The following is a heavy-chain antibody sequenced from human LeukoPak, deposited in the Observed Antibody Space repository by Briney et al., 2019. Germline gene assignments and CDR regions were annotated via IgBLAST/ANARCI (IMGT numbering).Heavy chain of an antibody. CDR1: GFTFTSYW. Sequence: AGSLTLSCAASGFTFTSYWMQWGRQAPGEGLVGISRINGDGRMINYEDSLKGRFTISRDIGKNPLYLEMNSLSPEDPAVYYCGRGGNLGLFYWGQGTLVTVSS. D-gene: IGHD7-27*01. CDR2: INGDGRMI. J-gene: IGHJ4*02. CDR3: GRGGNLGLFY. V-gene: IGHV3-74*01.